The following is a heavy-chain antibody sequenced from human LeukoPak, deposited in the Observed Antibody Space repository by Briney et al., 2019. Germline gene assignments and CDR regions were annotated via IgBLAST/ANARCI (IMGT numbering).Heavy chain of an antibody. CDR3: ASYDFWSGYHD. Sequence: PSETLSLTCTVSGGSISSYYWSWIRQPPGKGLEWIGYIYYSGSTNYNPSLKSRVTISVDTSKNQFSLKLSSVTAADTAVYYCASYDFWSGYHDWGQGTPVTVSS. V-gene: IGHV4-59*01. CDR2: IYYSGST. J-gene: IGHJ4*02. CDR1: GGSISSYY. D-gene: IGHD3-3*01.